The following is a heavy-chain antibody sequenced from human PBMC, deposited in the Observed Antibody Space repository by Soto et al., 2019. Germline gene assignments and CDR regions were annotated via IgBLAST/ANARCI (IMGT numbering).Heavy chain of an antibody. Sequence: ASVKVSCKASGYTFTSYAMHWVRQAPGQRLEWMGWINAGNGNTKYSQKFQGRVTITRDTSASTAYMELSSLRSEDTAVYFCARAVAVPADFDYWGQGTLVTVSS. CDR3: ARAVAVPADFDY. D-gene: IGHD6-19*01. V-gene: IGHV1-3*01. J-gene: IGHJ4*02. CDR2: INAGNGNT. CDR1: GYTFTSYA.